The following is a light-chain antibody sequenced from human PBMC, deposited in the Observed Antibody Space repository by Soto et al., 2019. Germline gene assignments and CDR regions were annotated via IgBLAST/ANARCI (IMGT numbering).Light chain of an antibody. CDR1: QSVSNY. V-gene: IGKV3-11*01. CDR3: QQRSGRPPT. CDR2: HTS. Sequence: EIVLTQSPATLSLSPGERATLSCRASQSVSNYLAWYQHKPGQAPRLLIYHTSNRATGIPARFSGSGSGTDFTLTISGLEAEDVAGYCCQQRSGRPPTFGQGTRLDIK. J-gene: IGKJ5*01.